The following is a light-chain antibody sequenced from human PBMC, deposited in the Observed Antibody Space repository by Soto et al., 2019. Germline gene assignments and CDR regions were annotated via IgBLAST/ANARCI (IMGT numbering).Light chain of an antibody. CDR1: SSDIGGYNY. J-gene: IGLJ1*01. CDR2: EVT. Sequence: QSVLAQPASVSGSPGQSITISCTGGSSDIGGYNYVSWYQQHPGRAPRLLILEVTNRPSGVPDRFSGSKSGNTASLIIRGLQAEGEADYFCSSYSSKTPPYVFGTGTKVAAL. CDR3: SSYSSKTPPYV. V-gene: IGLV2-14*01.